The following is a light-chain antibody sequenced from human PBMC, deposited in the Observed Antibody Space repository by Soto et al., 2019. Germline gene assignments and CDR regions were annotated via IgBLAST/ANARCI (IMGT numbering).Light chain of an antibody. CDR3: QQSYSTLR. Sequence: IQMTQSPSSLSASVGDRVTITCRASQSISSYLNWYQQKPGKAPKLLIYAASSLQSGVPSRFSGSGSGTDFTLTISSLQPEDFATYYCQQSYSTLRFGQGTKVDIK. CDR2: AAS. J-gene: IGKJ1*01. V-gene: IGKV1-39*01. CDR1: QSISSY.